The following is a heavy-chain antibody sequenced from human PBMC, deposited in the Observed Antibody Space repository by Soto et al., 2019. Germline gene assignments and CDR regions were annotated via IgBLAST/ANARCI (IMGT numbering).Heavy chain of an antibody. V-gene: IGHV3-23*01. J-gene: IGHJ4*02. CDR3: AKVWDYYGSGSYYNVPFDY. CDR2: ISGSGGST. CDR1: GFTFSSYA. Sequence: GGSLRLSCAASGFTFSSYAMSRVRQAPGKGLEWVSAISGSGGSTYYADSVKGRFTISRDNSKNTLYLQMNSLRAEDTAVYYCAKVWDYYGSGSYYNVPFDYWGQGTLVTVSS. D-gene: IGHD3-10*01.